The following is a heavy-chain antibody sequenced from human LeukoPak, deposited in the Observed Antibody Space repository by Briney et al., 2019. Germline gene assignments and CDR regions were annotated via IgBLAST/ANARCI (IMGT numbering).Heavy chain of an antibody. CDR2: IIPIFGTA. CDR1: GYTFTSYG. Sequence: GASVKVSCKASGYTFTSYGISWVRQAPGQGLEWMGGIIPIFGTANYAQKFQGRVTITTDESTSTAYMELSSLRSEDTAVYYCARDVSADSYYDILTGYYSGNWFDPWGQGTLVTVSS. D-gene: IGHD3-9*01. V-gene: IGHV1-69*05. CDR3: ARDVSADSYYDILTGYYSGNWFDP. J-gene: IGHJ5*02.